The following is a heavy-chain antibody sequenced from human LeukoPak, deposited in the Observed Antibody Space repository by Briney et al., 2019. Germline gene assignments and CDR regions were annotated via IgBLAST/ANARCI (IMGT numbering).Heavy chain of an antibody. CDR1: GGSISSSSYY. CDR2: IYYSGST. J-gene: IGHJ5*02. D-gene: IGHD6-19*01. Sequence: SETLSLTCTVSGGSISSSSYYWGWIRQPPGKGLEWIGYIYYSGSTNYNPSLKSRVTISVDTAKNQFSLKLRSVTSADTAVYYCAGENEKAVAGIRYNWFDPWGQGTLVTVSS. V-gene: IGHV4-61*01. CDR3: AGENEKAVAGIRYNWFDP.